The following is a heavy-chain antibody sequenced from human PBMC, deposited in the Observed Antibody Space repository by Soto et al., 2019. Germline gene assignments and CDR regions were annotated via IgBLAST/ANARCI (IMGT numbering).Heavy chain of an antibody. CDR1: GYTFTGYY. V-gene: IGHV1-2*04. CDR2: INPNSGGT. J-gene: IGHJ6*02. D-gene: IGHD2-2*01. CDR3: ARGPAYCSSTSCFAGYYYYGMDV. Sequence: ASVQVSCKASGYTFTGYYMHWVRQAPGQGLEWMGWINPNSGGTNYAQKFQGWVTMTRDTSISTAYMELSRLRSDDTAVYYCARGPAYCSSTSCFAGYYYYGMDVWGQGTTVTVSS.